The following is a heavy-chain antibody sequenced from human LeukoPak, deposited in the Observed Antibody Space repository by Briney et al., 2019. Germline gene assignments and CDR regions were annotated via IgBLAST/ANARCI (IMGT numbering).Heavy chain of an antibody. Sequence: ASVKVSCKASGGTFSSYAISWVRQAPGQGLEWMGGIIPIIGIVNYAQKFQGRVTITADKSTSTAYMELSSLRSEDTAVYYCARVPSGYTPNANYYYYGMDVWGQGTTVTVSS. CDR1: GGTFSSYA. V-gene: IGHV1-69*10. D-gene: IGHD5-12*01. CDR2: IIPIIGIV. J-gene: IGHJ6*02. CDR3: ARVPSGYTPNANYYYYGMDV.